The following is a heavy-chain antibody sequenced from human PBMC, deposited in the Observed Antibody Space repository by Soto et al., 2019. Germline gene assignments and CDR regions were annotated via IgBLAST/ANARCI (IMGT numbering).Heavy chain of an antibody. CDR1: GGSINSDSYH. V-gene: IGHV4-30-4*08. CDR3: AREDDGGDSLDV. Sequence: SETLSLTCTVSGGSINSDSYHWTWIRQSPGKGLEWIGYIHHSGAFLYNPSSKSPLTISVDTSKNQFSLHLSSVTDADTAVYFCAREDDGGDSLDVWGQGTTVTVSS. D-gene: IGHD2-21*02. CDR2: IHHSGAF. J-gene: IGHJ6*02.